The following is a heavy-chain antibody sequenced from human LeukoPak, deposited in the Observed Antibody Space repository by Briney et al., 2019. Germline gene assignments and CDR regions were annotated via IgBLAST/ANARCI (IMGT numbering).Heavy chain of an antibody. CDR3: VRDRERGGNGPIRH. D-gene: IGHD4-23*01. J-gene: IGHJ1*01. CDR1: GFTIDDYN. Sequence: GGSLRLSXATSGFTIDDYNMHWVRQAPGKGLEWVSHITWNDGSTYYADSVKGRFTISRDNSKNSLYLQMNSLRTDDTALYYCVRDRERGGNGPIRHWGQGTLVTVSS. V-gene: IGHV3-43*01. CDR2: ITWNDGST.